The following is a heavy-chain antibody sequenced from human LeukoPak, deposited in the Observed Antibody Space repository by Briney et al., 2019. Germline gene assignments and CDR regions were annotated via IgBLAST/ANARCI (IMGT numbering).Heavy chain of an antibody. CDR1: GYTFTGYY. D-gene: IGHD3-10*01. Sequence: ASVKVSCKASGYTFTGYYMHWVRQAPGQGLEWMGWISAYNGNTNYAQKLQGRVTMTTDTFTSTAYMELRSLRSEDTAVYYCARGDYYYGSGSYDLTYYFDYWGQGTLVTVSS. V-gene: IGHV1-18*04. J-gene: IGHJ4*02. CDR3: ARGDYYYGSGSYDLTYYFDY. CDR2: ISAYNGNT.